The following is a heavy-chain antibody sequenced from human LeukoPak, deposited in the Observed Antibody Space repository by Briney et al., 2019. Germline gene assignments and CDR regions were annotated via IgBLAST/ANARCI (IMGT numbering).Heavy chain of an antibody. D-gene: IGHD2-15*01. CDR1: GGSFSGYY. CDR3: ASQVVAATSANWFDP. CDR2: INHSGST. Sequence: SETLSLTCAVYGGSFSGYYWSWLRQPPGKELEGIGEINHSGSTNHNPSLKSRVTISVDTSKNQFSLKLSSVTAADTAVYYCASQVVAATSANWFDPWGKGTLVTVSS. J-gene: IGHJ5*02. V-gene: IGHV4-34*01.